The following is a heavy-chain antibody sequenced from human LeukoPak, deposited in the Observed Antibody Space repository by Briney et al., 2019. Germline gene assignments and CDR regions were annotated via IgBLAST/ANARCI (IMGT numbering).Heavy chain of an antibody. CDR3: ARATLTSYYYDSSGYYKPYYFDY. CDR1: GFTFSSYA. CDR2: ISSSGSTI. J-gene: IGHJ4*02. V-gene: IGHV3-48*04. Sequence: GGSLRLSCAASGFTFSSYAMHWVRQAPGKGLEWVSYISSSGSTIYYADSVKGRFTISRDNAKNSLYLQMNSLRAEDTAVYYCARATLTSYYYDSSGYYKPYYFDYWGQGTLVTVSS. D-gene: IGHD3-22*01.